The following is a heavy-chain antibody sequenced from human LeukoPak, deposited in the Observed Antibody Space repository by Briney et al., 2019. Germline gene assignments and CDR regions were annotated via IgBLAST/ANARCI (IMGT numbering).Heavy chain of an antibody. V-gene: IGHV3-15*01. CDR1: GFTFSNAW. Sequence: KAGGSLRLSCAASGFTFSNAWMSWVRQAPGKGLEWVGRIKSKTDGGTTDYAAPVKGRFTISRDDSKNTLYLQMNSLKTEDTAVYYCTSSNNARSRPGFDYYYYMDVWGKGTTVTVSS. J-gene: IGHJ6*03. D-gene: IGHD1/OR15-1a*01. CDR2: IKSKTDGGTT. CDR3: TSSNNARSRPGFDYYYYMDV.